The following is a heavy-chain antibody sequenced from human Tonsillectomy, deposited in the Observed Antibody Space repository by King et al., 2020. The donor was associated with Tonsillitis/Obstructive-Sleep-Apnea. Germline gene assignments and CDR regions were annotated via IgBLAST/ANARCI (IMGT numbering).Heavy chain of an antibody. CDR3: ARVGASGDYGVSEHFQH. CDR1: GGSISSYY. J-gene: IGHJ1*01. V-gene: IGHV4-59*01. Sequence: VQLQESGPGLVKPSETLSLTCTVSGGSISSYYWSWLRQPPGKGLEWIGYIYYSGSTNYNPSLKSRVTISVDTSKNQFSLRLSSVTAADTAVYYCARVGASGDYGVSEHFQHGGQGTLVTVSS. CDR2: IYYSGST. D-gene: IGHD4-17*01.